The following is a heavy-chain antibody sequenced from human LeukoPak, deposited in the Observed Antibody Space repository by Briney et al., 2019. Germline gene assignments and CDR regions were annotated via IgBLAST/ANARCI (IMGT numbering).Heavy chain of an antibody. CDR2: IYYSGST. J-gene: IGHJ4*02. D-gene: IGHD5-24*01. CDR1: GGSISGYY. CDR3: ARAPLRWLPFDY. Sequence: SETVSLTCTVSGGSISGYYWSWIRQPPGKGLEWIGYIYYSGSTNYNPSLKSRVTISVDTSKNQFSLKLSSVTAADTAVYYCARAPLRWLPFDYWGQGTLATVSS. V-gene: IGHV4-59*01.